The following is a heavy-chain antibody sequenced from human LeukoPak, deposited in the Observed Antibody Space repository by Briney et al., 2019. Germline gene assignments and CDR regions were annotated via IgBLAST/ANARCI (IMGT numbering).Heavy chain of an antibody. V-gene: IGHV1-69*05. D-gene: IGHD3-22*01. J-gene: IGHJ4*02. CDR3: ARGFSDSSGYLARI. CDR2: IIPIFGTA. Sequence: SVKVSCKASGGTFSSYAISWVRQAPGQGLEWVGRIIPIFGTANYAQKFQGRVTITTDESTSTAYMELSSLRSEDTAVYYCARGFSDSSGYLARIWGQGTLVTVSS. CDR1: GGTFSSYA.